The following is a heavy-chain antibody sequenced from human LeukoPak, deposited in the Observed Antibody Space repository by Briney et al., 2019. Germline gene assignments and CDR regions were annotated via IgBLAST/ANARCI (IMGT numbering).Heavy chain of an antibody. J-gene: IGHJ5*02. CDR1: GGSFSGYY. V-gene: IGHV4-34*01. CDR3: AGDLYSSSYQYP. Sequence: SETLSLTCAVYGGSFSGYYWSWIRQPPGKGLEWIGEINHSGSTNYNPSLKSRVTISVDTSKNQFSLKLSSVTAADTAVYYCAGDLYSSSYQYPRGQGTLVIVSS. D-gene: IGHD6-13*01. CDR2: INHSGST.